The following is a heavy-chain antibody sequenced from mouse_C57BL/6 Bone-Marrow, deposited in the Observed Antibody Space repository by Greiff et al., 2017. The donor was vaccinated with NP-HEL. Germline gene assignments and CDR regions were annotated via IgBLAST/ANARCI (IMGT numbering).Heavy chain of an antibody. Sequence: VQLQQSGAELVRPGASVKLSCTASGFNIKDDYMHWVKQRPEQGLEWIGWIDPENGDTEYASKFQGKATITADTASNTAYLQLSSLTSEDTAVYYCTTCWAPPNWGQGTRVTVSA. D-gene: IGHD4-1*01. CDR3: TTCWAPPN. CDR2: IDPENGDT. CDR1: GFNIKDDY. J-gene: IGHJ3*01. V-gene: IGHV14-4*01.